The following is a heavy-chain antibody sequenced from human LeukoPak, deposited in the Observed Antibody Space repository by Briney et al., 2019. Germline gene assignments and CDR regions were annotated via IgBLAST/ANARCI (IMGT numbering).Heavy chain of an antibody. V-gene: IGHV1-2*06. CDR1: GYTFTGYY. CDR2: INPNSGGT. J-gene: IGHJ5*02. CDR3: ARDGGDNWFDP. Sequence: ASVKVSCKASGYTFTGYYMHWVRRAPGQGLEWMGRINPNSGGTNYAQKFQGRVTMTRDTSISTAYMDLSRLRSGDTAVYYCARDGGDNWFDPWGQGTLVTVSS. D-gene: IGHD3-16*01.